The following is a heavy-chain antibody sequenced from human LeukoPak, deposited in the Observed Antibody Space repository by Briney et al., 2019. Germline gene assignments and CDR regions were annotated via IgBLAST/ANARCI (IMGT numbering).Heavy chain of an antibody. CDR3: ASAGYASWFDP. CDR1: RFAVSSNF. Sequence: PGGSLRLSCAASRFAVSSNFMSWVRQAPGKGLEWVSTIYSDGTTYYADSVKGRFTISRRNSKNTLYLQMNSLRAEDTAVYYCASAGYASWFDPWGQGTLVTVSS. D-gene: IGHD3-16*01. CDR2: IYSDGTT. J-gene: IGHJ5*02. V-gene: IGHV3-53*04.